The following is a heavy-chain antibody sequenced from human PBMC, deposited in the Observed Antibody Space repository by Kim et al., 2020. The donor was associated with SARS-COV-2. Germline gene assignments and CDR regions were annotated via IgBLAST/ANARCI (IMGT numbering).Heavy chain of an antibody. CDR1: GGSISSGSYY. J-gene: IGHJ5*02. Sequence: SETLSLTCTVSGGSISSGSYYWSWIRQPAGKGLEWIGRIYTSGSTNYNPSLKSRVTISVDTSKNQFSLKLSSVTAADTAVYYCAGTGQQLDLFDPWGQGTLVTVSS. D-gene: IGHD6-13*01. CDR2: IYTSGST. CDR3: AGTGQQLDLFDP. V-gene: IGHV4-61*02.